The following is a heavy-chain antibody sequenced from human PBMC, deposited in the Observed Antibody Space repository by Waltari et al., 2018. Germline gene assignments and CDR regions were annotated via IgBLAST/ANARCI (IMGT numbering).Heavy chain of an antibody. Sequence: EVQLVESGGGLLQPGRSLRLSCTASGFTFGDSATSWFRQATGKGLEWVGFIRSKAYGGTTEYAASVKGRFTISRDDSKSIAYLQMNSLKTEDTAVYYCTRGPANWFDPWGQGTLVTVSS. CDR3: TRGPANWFDP. CDR2: IRSKAYGGTT. CDR1: GFTFGDSA. J-gene: IGHJ5*02. V-gene: IGHV3-49*03.